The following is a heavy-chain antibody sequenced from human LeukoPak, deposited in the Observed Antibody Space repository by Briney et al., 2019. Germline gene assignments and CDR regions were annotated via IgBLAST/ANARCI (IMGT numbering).Heavy chain of an antibody. CDR3: ARSHSLYYYDTSGPDAFDI. CDR2: IKHDGSEK. J-gene: IGHJ3*02. CDR1: GFTFSSYW. V-gene: IGHV3-7*01. D-gene: IGHD3-22*01. Sequence: GGSLRLSCAASGFTFSSYWMSWVRQAPGKGLEWVAIIKHDGSEKYYVDSVKGRFTISRDNAKNSLYLQMNSLRAEDTAVYYCARSHSLYYYDTSGPDAFDIWGQGTMVTVSS.